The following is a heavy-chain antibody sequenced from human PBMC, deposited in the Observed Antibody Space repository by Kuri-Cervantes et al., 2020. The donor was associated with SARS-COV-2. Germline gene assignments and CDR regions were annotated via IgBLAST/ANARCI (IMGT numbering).Heavy chain of an antibody. Sequence: SETLSLTCAVYGGSFSGYYWSWIRQPPGKGLEWIGEINHSGSTNYNPSLKSRVTISVDTSKNQFSLKLSPVTAADTAVYYCVGFYYYDSSGFVANYYYMDVWGKGTTVTVSS. J-gene: IGHJ6*03. CDR2: INHSGST. V-gene: IGHV4-34*01. D-gene: IGHD3-22*01. CDR1: GGSFSGYY. CDR3: VGFYYYDSSGFVANYYYMDV.